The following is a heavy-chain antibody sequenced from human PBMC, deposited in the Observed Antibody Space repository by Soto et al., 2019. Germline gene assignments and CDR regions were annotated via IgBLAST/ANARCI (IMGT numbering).Heavy chain of an antibody. CDR2: INPNSGGT. CDR1: GYTFTGYY. D-gene: IGHD2-15*01. J-gene: IGHJ6*02. Sequence: ASVKVSCKASGYTFTGYYIHWVRQAPGQGREWMGWINPNSGGTNYAQKFQGRVTMTRDTSRSTADMELSRMRSDDTAVYYCARGCIVVVVAAAQYYYGMDVWGQGTTVTVSS. V-gene: IGHV1-2*02. CDR3: ARGCIVVVVAAAQYYYGMDV.